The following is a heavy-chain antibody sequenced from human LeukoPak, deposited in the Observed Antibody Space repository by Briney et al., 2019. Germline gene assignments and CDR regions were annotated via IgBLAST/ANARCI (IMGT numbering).Heavy chain of an antibody. CDR1: GYTFTSYY. CDR2: INPSGGST. V-gene: IGHV1-46*01. D-gene: IGHD6-19*01. J-gene: IGHJ3*02. Sequence: ASVKVSCKASGYTFTSYYMHWVRQAPGQGLEWMGIINPSGGSTSYAQKFQGRVTMTRDTSTSTVYMELSSLRSEDTAVYYCAGAVAGTDAFDIWGQGTMVTVSS. CDR3: AGAVAGTDAFDI.